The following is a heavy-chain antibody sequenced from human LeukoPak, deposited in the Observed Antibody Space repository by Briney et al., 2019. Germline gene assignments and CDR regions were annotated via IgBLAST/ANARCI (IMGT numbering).Heavy chain of an antibody. D-gene: IGHD2-15*01. J-gene: IGHJ3*02. CDR1: GFSLSTSGVG. V-gene: IGHV2-5*04. CDR2: IYWNDDK. CDR3: ARIQCRGGSCPPYDPFDI. Sequence: SGPTLVNPTQPRTLTCTFSGFSLSTSGVGVGWIRQPPGKALVWLALIYWNDDKRYSPSLKSRLTITKDTSKNQVVLTMTNTDTVVLCAYYCARIQCRGGSCPPYDPFDIWGQGTMVTVSS.